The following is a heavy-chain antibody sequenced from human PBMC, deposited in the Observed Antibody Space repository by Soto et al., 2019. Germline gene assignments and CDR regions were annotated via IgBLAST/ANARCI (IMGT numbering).Heavy chain of an antibody. J-gene: IGHJ4*02. V-gene: IGHV3-64*01. CDR2: IKRNGGST. D-gene: IGHD2-21*02. Sequence: EVQLVESGGGLVQPGGSLRLSCAASGFTFSSYAMHWVRQAPGKGLEYVSTIKRNGGSTYYANSVKGRFTISRDNSKNTLYLQMGSLRAEDMAVYYWARGGSDYYFDYWGQGTLVTVSS. CDR3: ARGGSDYYFDY. CDR1: GFTFSSYA.